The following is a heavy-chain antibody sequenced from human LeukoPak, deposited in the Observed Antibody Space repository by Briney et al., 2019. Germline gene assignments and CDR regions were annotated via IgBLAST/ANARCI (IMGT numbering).Heavy chain of an antibody. Sequence: SETLSLTCTVSGYSISTGYYWDWIRQPPGKGLEWIGTFYHGGSTYYNPSLKSRVTISVDTSKNQFSLKLSSVTAADTAVYYCAKDAVWFDPWGQGTLVTVSS. CDR3: AKDAVWFDP. CDR2: FYHGGST. V-gene: IGHV4-38-2*02. CDR1: GYSISTGYY. J-gene: IGHJ5*02.